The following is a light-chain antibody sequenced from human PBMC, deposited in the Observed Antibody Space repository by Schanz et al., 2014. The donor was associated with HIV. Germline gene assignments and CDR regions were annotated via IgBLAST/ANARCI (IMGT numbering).Light chain of an antibody. CDR3: QQYYSTPRT. Sequence: DIVMIQSPDSLAVSLGERATINCKSGQSVLYSSNNKNYLAWYQQKPGQPPKLLIYWASTRESGVPDRFSGSGSGTDFTLTISSLQAEDVAVYYCQQYYSTPRTFGQGTKVEIK. V-gene: IGKV4-1*01. CDR1: QSVLYSSNNKNY. J-gene: IGKJ1*01. CDR2: WAS.